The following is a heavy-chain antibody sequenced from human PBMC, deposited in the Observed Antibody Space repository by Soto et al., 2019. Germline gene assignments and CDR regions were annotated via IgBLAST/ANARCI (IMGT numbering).Heavy chain of an antibody. CDR2: IVVGSGNT. CDR1: GFTFTSSA. CDR3: AADHYYDSSGYYSKPWAFDI. V-gene: IGHV1-58*01. Sequence: ASVKVSCKASGFTFTSSAVQWVRQARGQRLEWIGWIVVGSGNTNYAQKFQERVTITRDMSTSTAYMELSSLSSEDTAVYYCAADHYYDSSGYYSKPWAFDIWGQGTMVTVSS. D-gene: IGHD3-22*01. J-gene: IGHJ3*02.